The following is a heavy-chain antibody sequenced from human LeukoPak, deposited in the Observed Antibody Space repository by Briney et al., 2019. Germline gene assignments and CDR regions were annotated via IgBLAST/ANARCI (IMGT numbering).Heavy chain of an antibody. D-gene: IGHD4-17*01. CDR1: GFTFNNYA. Sequence: GGSLRLSCAASGFTFNNYAMNWVRQAPGKGLEWVSSISGGGETTYYADSAKGRFTISRDNSQNTLYLQMNSLRVEDTAVYYCARDYADYVGYFFFDYWGQGTLVTVSS. CDR3: ARDYADYVGYFFFDY. CDR2: ISGGGETT. J-gene: IGHJ4*02. V-gene: IGHV3-23*01.